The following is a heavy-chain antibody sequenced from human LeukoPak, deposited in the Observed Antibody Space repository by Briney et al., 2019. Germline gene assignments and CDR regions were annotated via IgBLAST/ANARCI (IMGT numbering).Heavy chain of an antibody. CDR2: ISSSSSYI. Sequence: KPGGTLRLSCAASGFTFRSYSMTWVRQAPVRGLEWVSSISSSSSYIYYADSVKGRFTISRDNAKNSLYLQMNSLRAEDTAVYYCARASRDHYRRMFDYWGQGTLVTVSS. CDR1: GFTFRSYS. V-gene: IGHV3-21*01. J-gene: IGHJ4*02. D-gene: IGHD5-24*01. CDR3: ARASRDHYRRMFDY.